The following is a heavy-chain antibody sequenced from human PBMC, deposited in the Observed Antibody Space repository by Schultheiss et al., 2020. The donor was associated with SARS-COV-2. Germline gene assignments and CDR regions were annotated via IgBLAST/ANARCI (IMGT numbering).Heavy chain of an antibody. J-gene: IGHJ3*02. V-gene: IGHV3-9*01. CDR3: AKDIRGVAARRDAFDI. CDR1: GFTFDDYA. Sequence: GGSLRLSCAASGFTFDDYAMHWVRQAPGKGLEWVSGISWNSGSIGYADSVKGRFTISRDNAKNSLYLQMNSLRAEDTALYYCAKDIRGVAARRDAFDIWGQGTMVTVSS. CDR2: ISWNSGSI. D-gene: IGHD3-10*01.